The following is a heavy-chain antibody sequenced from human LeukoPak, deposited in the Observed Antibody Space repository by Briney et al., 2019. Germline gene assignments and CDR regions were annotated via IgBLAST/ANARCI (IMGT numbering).Heavy chain of an antibody. D-gene: IGHD3-3*01. CDR3: ARDLESDFWSGYTFDI. CDR2: ISYDGSNK. Sequence: PGGSLRLSCAASGFTFSSYAMHWVRQAPGKGLEWVAVISYDGSNKYYADSVKGRFTISRDNSKNTLYLQMNSLRAEDTAVYYRARDLESDFWSGYTFDIWGQGTMVTVSS. CDR1: GFTFSSYA. J-gene: IGHJ3*02. V-gene: IGHV3-30-3*01.